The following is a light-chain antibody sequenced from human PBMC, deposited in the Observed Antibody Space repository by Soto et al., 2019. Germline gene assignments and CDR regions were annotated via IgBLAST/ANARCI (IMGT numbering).Light chain of an antibody. CDR1: QGITTY. V-gene: IGKV1-9*01. J-gene: IGKJ2*01. CDR2: AAS. Sequence: IQLTQSPSSLPASVGDRVTITCRVSQGITTYLAWYQQKPGKAPKLLIYAASALQSGVPSRFSGSGSATDFTLTIRSLQPEDFATYYCLQINSYPYTFGQGTKLEIK. CDR3: LQINSYPYT.